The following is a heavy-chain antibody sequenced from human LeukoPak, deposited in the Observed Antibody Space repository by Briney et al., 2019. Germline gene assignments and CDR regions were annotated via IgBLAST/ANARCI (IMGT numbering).Heavy chain of an antibody. V-gene: IGHV3-23*01. CDR3: AKGRYGSGSYEGR. CDR2: ISGSGGST. D-gene: IGHD3-10*01. CDR1: GFTFSSYA. Sequence: GGSLRLSCAASGFTFSSYAMSWVRQAPGKGLEWVSAISGSGGSTYYADSVKGRFTISRDDSKNTLYLQMNSLRAEDTAVYYCAKGRYGSGSYEGRWGQGTLVTVSS. J-gene: IGHJ4*02.